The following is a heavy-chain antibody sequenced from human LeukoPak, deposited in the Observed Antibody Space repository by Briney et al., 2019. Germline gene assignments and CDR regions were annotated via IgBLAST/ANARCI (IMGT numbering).Heavy chain of an antibody. CDR3: AKLDCSSTSCTLPDY. CDR1: GFTFSSYA. D-gene: IGHD2-2*01. CDR2: ISGSGGST. Sequence: GSLRLSCAAPGFTFSSYAMSWVRQAPGKGLEWVSAISGSGGSTYYADSVKGRFTISRDNSKNTLYLQMNSLRAEDTAVYYCAKLDCSSTSCTLPDYWGQGTLVTVSS. J-gene: IGHJ4*02. V-gene: IGHV3-23*01.